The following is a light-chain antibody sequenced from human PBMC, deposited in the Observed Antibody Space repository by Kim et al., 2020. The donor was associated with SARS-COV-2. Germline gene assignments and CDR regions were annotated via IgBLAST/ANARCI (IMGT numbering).Light chain of an antibody. CDR1: QSINSNY. V-gene: IGKV3-20*01. J-gene: IGKJ2*01. CDR3: QQYRTSLYT. CDR2: RAS. Sequence: EIVLTQSPDTLSLSPGERATLSCRTSQSINSNYLAWYRQKPGQPPRLLIYRASSRATGIPDRFSAGGSGTDFTLTISRLEPEDFAVYYCQQYRTSLYTFGQGTKLEIK.